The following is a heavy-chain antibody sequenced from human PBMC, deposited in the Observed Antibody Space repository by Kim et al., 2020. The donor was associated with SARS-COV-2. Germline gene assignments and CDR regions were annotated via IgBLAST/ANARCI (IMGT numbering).Heavy chain of an antibody. CDR1: GYRFTSYW. CDR2: IYPGDSDT. CDR3: ARQGVSDYVWGSYRYTDMDV. J-gene: IGHJ6*02. Sequence: GESLKISCKGSGYRFTSYWIGWVRQMPGKGLEWMGIIYPGDSDTRYSPSFQGQVTISADKSISTAYLQWSSLKASDTAMYYCARQGVSDYVWGSYRYTDMDVWGQGTTVTVSS. V-gene: IGHV5-51*01. D-gene: IGHD3-16*02.